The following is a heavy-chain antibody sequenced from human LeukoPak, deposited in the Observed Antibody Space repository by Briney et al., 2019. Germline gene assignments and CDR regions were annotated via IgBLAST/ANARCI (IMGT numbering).Heavy chain of an antibody. J-gene: IGHJ5*02. V-gene: IGHV1-8*02. Sequence: GSVKVSCKASGGTFSSYAINWVRQATGQGLEWMGWINPHSGKTGYAQKFQGRVTMTTDTSASTAYMELSSLRSEDTAVYYCARLSSHYGDYKVDPWGQGTLVTVSS. D-gene: IGHD4-17*01. CDR1: GGTFSSYA. CDR3: ARLSSHYGDYKVDP. CDR2: INPHSGKT.